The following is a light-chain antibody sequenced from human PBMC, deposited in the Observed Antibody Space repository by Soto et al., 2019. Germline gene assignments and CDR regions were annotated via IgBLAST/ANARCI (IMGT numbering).Light chain of an antibody. CDR2: DVT. CDR1: SGDIGTYKY. V-gene: IGLV2-8*01. Sequence: QSVLTQPPSASGSLGQSVTISCTGTSGDIGTYKYVSWYQHLPGQAPKLIIYDVTDRPSGVPDRFSGSKSGNTASLTVSGRQPDDEADYYCTSYAGSNYWIFGGGTKVTVL. CDR3: TSYAGSNYWI. J-gene: IGLJ2*01.